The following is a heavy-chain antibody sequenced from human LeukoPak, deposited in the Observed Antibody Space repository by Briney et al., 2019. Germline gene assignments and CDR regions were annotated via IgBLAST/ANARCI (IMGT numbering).Heavy chain of an antibody. Sequence: SETLSLTCAVSGLSISSNTYYWGWIRQPPGKGLEWIGSIYHTGGTYNNPSLKSRVTMSIDMSKNQFSLSLTSVTAADAAVYYCSGEIAGTIVDYWGQGTLVTVSS. J-gene: IGHJ4*02. V-gene: IGHV4-39*07. D-gene: IGHD6-13*01. CDR3: SGEIAGTIVDY. CDR1: GLSISSNTYY. CDR2: IYHTGGT.